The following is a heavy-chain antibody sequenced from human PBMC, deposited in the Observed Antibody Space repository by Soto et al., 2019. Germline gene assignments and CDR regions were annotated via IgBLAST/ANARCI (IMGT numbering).Heavy chain of an antibody. CDR3: ARGEDGEQPKYYYYGMDV. CDR1: GGTFSSYA. V-gene: IGHV1-69*01. Sequence: QVQLVQSGAEVKKPGSSVKVSCKASGGTFSSYAISWVRQAPGQGLEWMGGIIPIFGTANYAQKFQGRVTITADESTSTAYRELSSLRSEDTAVYYCARGEDGEQPKYYYYGMDVWGQGTTVTVSS. D-gene: IGHD2-21*01. J-gene: IGHJ6*02. CDR2: IIPIFGTA.